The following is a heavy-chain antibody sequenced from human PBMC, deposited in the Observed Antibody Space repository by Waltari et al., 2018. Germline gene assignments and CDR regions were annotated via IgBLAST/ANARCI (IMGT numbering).Heavy chain of an antibody. D-gene: IGHD3-16*02. CDR3: ARNYRVG. V-gene: IGHV3-30*09. CDR1: GFTFNSYA. J-gene: IGHJ4*02. Sequence: QVHLVESGGGVVQPGRSLTHSCAASGFTFNSYAMHWVRQTPGKGLEWVAAISYDSENIYYADSVKGRFAISRDNSKNIVYLQMNNLKTDDTAVYYCARNYRVGWGQGTLVTVSS. CDR2: ISYDSENI.